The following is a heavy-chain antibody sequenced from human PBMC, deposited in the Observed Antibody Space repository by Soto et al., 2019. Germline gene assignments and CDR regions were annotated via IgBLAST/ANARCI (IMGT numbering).Heavy chain of an antibody. CDR1: GFTFSSYG. V-gene: IGHV3-33*01. J-gene: IGHJ4*02. CDR3: ARDGAEGSSWYYFDY. Sequence: QVQLVESGGGVVQPGRSLRLSCAASGFTFSSYGMHWVRQAPGKGLEWVAVIWYDGSNKYYADSVKGRFTISRDNCKNTLYLQMNSLRAEDTAVYYCARDGAEGSSWYYFDYWCQGTLVTVSS. CDR2: IWYDGSNK. D-gene: IGHD6-13*01.